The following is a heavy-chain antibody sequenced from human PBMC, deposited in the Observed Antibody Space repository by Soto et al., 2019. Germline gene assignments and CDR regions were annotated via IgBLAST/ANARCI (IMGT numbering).Heavy chain of an antibody. CDR1: GFTFSIYA. Sequence: EVQLLESGGDLVQPGGSLRLSCAASGFTFSIYAMNWVRQAPGKGLEWVSAIGASAAGTYYADSVKGRFTISRDHSRNTLYLRMNALRAEDTAIYYCAKGVVPVAKAYYGMDVWGQGTTVTVSS. D-gene: IGHD2-2*01. V-gene: IGHV3-23*01. CDR3: AKGVVPVAKAYYGMDV. CDR2: IGASAAGT. J-gene: IGHJ6*02.